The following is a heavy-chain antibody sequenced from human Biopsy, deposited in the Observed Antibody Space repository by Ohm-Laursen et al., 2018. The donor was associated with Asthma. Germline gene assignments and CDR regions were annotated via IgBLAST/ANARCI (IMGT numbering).Heavy chain of an antibody. D-gene: IGHD6-19*01. CDR3: VRAVRNEQWLAPFDY. V-gene: IGHV4-59*01. Sequence: SQTLSLTCCVYGGSISSFYWSCIRPSPEKGLEWMGYVYWTGSTNYNPSLKSRITMSVDTSKNRMFLELTSVTAADTAIYYCVRAVRNEQWLAPFDYWGQGKPVTVSS. CDR2: VYWTGST. CDR1: GGSISSFY. J-gene: IGHJ4*02.